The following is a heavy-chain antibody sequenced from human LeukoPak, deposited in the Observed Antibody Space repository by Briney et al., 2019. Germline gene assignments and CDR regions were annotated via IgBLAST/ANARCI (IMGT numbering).Heavy chain of an antibody. CDR2: ISWNSGSI. J-gene: IGHJ4*02. CDR3: AEGGYYDSSGYPDY. Sequence: GGSLRLSCAASGFTFDDYAMHWVRQAPGKGLEWVSGISWNSGSIGYADSVKGRFTISRDNAKNSLYLQMNSLRAEDTALYYCAEGGYYDSSGYPDYWGQGTLVTVSS. V-gene: IGHV3-9*01. CDR1: GFTFDDYA. D-gene: IGHD3-22*01.